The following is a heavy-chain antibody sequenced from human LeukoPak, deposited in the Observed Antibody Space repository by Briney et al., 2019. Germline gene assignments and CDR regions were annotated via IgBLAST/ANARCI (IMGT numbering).Heavy chain of an antibody. V-gene: IGHV1-69*13. CDR3: ARVISGWLAT. J-gene: IGHJ5*02. CDR2: IIPIFGTA. Sequence: SVKISCKASGGTFSSYAISWVRQAPGQGLEWMGGIIPIFGTANYAQKFQGRVTITADESTSTAYMELSSLRSEDTAVYYCARVISGWLATWGQGTLVTVSP. CDR1: GGTFSSYA. D-gene: IGHD5-24*01.